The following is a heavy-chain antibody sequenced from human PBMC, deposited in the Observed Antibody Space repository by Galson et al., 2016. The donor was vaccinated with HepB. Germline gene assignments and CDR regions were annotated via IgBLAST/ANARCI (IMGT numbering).Heavy chain of an antibody. CDR1: GLTFSIYA. CDR2: IGGSGGGT. V-gene: IGHV3-23*01. D-gene: IGHD1-26*01. J-gene: IGHJ4*02. Sequence: SLRLSCAASGLTFSIYAMSWVRQAPGKGLEWVSGIGGSGGGTYYADSVKGRFTISRDDSKNTLYLQMNSLRAEDTALYYCAKDEWRSYHDYWGQGTLVTVSS. CDR3: AKDEWRSYHDY.